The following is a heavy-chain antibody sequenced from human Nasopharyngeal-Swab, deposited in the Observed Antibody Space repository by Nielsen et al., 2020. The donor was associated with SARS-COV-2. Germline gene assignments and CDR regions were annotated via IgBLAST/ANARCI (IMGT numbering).Heavy chain of an antibody. J-gene: IGHJ5*02. V-gene: IGHV3-74*01. CDR2: IDLSAIGT. D-gene: IGHD2-21*01. Sequence: GESLKISCAASGFTFIDYWMHWVRQAPGKGPVGVSRIDLSAIGTAYADSLKGRFTISRDNAKNTLYLQMNSLRAEDTAVYYCVREGLIDPWGQGTLVTVSS. CDR3: VREGLIDP. CDR1: GFTFIDYW.